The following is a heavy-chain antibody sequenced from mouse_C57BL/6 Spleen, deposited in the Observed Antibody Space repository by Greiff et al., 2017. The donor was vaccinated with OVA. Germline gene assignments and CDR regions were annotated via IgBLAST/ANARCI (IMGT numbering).Heavy chain of an antibody. CDR1: GFTFTDYY. CDR3: ARLGDYDGAY. V-gene: IGHV7-3*01. Sequence: EVKVVESGGGLVQPGGSLSLSCAASGFTFTDYYMSWVRQPPGKALEWLGFIRNKANGYTTEYSASVKGRFTISRDNSQSILYLQMNALRAEDSATYYCARLGDYDGAYWGQGTLVTVSA. D-gene: IGHD2-4*01. J-gene: IGHJ3*01. CDR2: IRNKANGYTT.